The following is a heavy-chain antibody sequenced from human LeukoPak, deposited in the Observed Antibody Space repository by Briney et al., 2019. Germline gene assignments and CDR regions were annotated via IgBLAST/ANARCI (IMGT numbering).Heavy chain of an antibody. CDR2: ISAYNGNT. Sequence: ASVKVSCKASGYTFTSYGISWVRQAPGQGLEWMGWISAYNGNTNYAQKLQGRVTMTTDTSTSTAYMELRSLRSDDTAVYYCARAQAFGEGPGDAFDIWGQGTMVTVSS. CDR3: ARAQAFGEGPGDAFDI. V-gene: IGHV1-18*01. D-gene: IGHD3-10*01. J-gene: IGHJ3*02. CDR1: GYTFTSYG.